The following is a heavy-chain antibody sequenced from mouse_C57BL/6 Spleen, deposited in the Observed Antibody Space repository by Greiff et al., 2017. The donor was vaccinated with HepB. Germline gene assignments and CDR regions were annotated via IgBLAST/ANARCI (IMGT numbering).Heavy chain of an antibody. V-gene: IGHV2-2*01. D-gene: IGHD2-4*01. CDR3: ARNRGYDYEGYFDV. CDR2: IWSGGST. Sequence: VQLQQSGPGLVQPSQSLSITCTVSGFSLTSYGVHWVRQSPGKGLEWLGVIWSGGSTDYNEAFISRLSISKDNSKSQVFFKRNRLQADDTAIYYGARNRGYDYEGYFDVWGTGTTVTVSS. CDR1: GFSLTSYG. J-gene: IGHJ1*03.